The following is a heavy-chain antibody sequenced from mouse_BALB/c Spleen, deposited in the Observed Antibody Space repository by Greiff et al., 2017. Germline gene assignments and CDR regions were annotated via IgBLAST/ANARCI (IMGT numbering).Heavy chain of an antibody. V-gene: IGHV1S137*01. J-gene: IGHJ4*01. CDR3: ARSDPYAMDY. CDR1: GYTFTDYA. Sequence: QVQLQQSGAELVRPGVSVKISCKGSGYTFTDYAMHWVKQSHAKSLEWIGVISTYYGDASYNQKFKGKATMTVDKSSSTAYMELARLTSEDSAIYYCARSDPYAMDYWGQGTSVTVSS. CDR2: ISTYYGDA.